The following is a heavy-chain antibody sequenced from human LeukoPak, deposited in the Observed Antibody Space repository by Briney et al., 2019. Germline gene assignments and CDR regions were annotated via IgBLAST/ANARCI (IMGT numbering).Heavy chain of an antibody. D-gene: IGHD1-7*01. CDR3: ARLVVTGTTIKH. CDR1: GGSISSSSYY. V-gene: IGHV4-39*01. CDR2: IYYSGST. Sequence: SETLSLTCTVSGGSISSSSYYWGWIRQPPGRGLEWIGNIYYSGSTYYNPSLKSRVTISVDTSKNQFSLKLSPVTAADTAVYYCARLVVTGTTIKHWGQGTLVTVSS. J-gene: IGHJ4*02.